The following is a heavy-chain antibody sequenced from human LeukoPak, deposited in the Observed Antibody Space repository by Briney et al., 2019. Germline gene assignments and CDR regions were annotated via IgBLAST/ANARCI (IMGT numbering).Heavy chain of an antibody. D-gene: IGHD3-22*01. Sequence: SETLSLTCTVSGGSISSYYWSWIRQPPGKGLERTGYIYYSGSTNYNPSLKSRVTISVDTSKNQFSLKLSSVTAADTAVYYCARVTGYMIEDYFDYWGQGTLVTVSS. J-gene: IGHJ4*02. CDR3: ARVTGYMIEDYFDY. V-gene: IGHV4-59*01. CDR1: GGSISSYY. CDR2: IYYSGST.